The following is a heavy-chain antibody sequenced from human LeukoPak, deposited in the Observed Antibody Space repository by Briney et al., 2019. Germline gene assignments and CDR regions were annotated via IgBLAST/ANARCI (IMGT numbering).Heavy chain of an antibody. CDR1: GFTFSSYA. Sequence: GRSLRLSCAASGFTFSSYAMHWVRQAPGKGLEWVAVISYDGSNKYYADSVKGRFTISRDNSKNTLYLQMSSLRAEDTAVYYCARDGSSGSYYYYGMDVWGQGTTVTVSS. D-gene: IGHD3-22*01. CDR2: ISYDGSNK. CDR3: ARDGSSGSYYYYGMDV. V-gene: IGHV3-30-3*01. J-gene: IGHJ6*02.